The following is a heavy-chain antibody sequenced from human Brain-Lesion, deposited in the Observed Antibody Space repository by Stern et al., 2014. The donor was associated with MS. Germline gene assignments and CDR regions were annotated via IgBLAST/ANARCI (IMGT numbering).Heavy chain of an antibody. V-gene: IGHV4-61*02. Sequence: QVQLQESGPGLVKPSQTLSLSCTVSGGSISSGGYYWSWIRQPAGKGLEGIGRIFNSGSTRYTPPLKSGVTISIATSRNHFSLRLNSMTAADTAVYYCARGRVVPGFQYYATDVWGQGTTVIVSS. J-gene: IGHJ6*02. CDR1: GGSISSGGYY. D-gene: IGHD2-2*01. CDR2: IFNSGST. CDR3: ARGRVVPGFQYYATDV.